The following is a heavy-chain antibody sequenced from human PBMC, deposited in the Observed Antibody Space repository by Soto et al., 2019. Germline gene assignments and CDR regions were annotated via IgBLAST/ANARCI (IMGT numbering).Heavy chain of an antibody. CDR2: INHSGST. CDR3: ARGRRGLPYYAFWIGYYSSKAFDI. CDR1: GGSFSGYY. D-gene: IGHD3-3*01. V-gene: IGHV4-34*01. J-gene: IGHJ3*02. Sequence: SETLSLTCAVYGGSFSGYYWSWIRQPPGKGLEWSGEINHSGSTNYNPSLQSRVTISVDTSNNQFSLKLSSVTAADTAVYYCARGRRGLPYYAFWIGYYSSKAFDIWAQGTMVNVSS.